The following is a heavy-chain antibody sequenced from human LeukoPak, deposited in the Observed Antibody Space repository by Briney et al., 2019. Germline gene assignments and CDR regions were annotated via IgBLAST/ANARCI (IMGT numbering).Heavy chain of an antibody. D-gene: IGHD3-10*01. Sequence: ASVKVSCKASGYTFTGYYMHWVRQAPGQGLEWMGWINPNSGGTNYAQKFQGRVTMTRDTSISTAYMELSRLRSDDTAVYYCARGVGSGKNYYYYYMDVWGKGTTVTISS. V-gene: IGHV1-2*02. CDR1: GYTFTGYY. CDR2: INPNSGGT. J-gene: IGHJ6*03. CDR3: ARGVGSGKNYYYYYMDV.